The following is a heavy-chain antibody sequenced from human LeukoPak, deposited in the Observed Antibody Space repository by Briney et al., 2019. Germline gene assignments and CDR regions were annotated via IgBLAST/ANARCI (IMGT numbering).Heavy chain of an antibody. CDR2: MNPTSGNT. CDR1: GYTFTSYD. J-gene: IGHJ5*02. CDR3: ARVPNRGDKFDP. Sequence: ASVKVSCKASGYTFTSYDINWVRQAPGQGLEWMGWMNPTSGNTGYAQRFQGRVTMTRDTSIGTAYMELSSLRSEDSAVYYCARVPNRGDKFDPWGQGTLVTVSS. V-gene: IGHV1-8*01. D-gene: IGHD4-17*01.